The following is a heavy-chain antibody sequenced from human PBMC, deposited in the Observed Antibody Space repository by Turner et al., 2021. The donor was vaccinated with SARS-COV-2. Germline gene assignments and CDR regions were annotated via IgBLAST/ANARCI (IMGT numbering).Heavy chain of an antibody. CDR1: GGSISSSSYY. J-gene: IGHJ4*02. Sequence: QLQLQESGPGLVKPSETLSLTCTVSGGSISSSSYYWGWIRQPPGKGLEWIGSINYSGSTKYNPSLKSRVTISVDTSKNQFSLKLSSVTAADTAVYYCARHSPELRGDYFDYWGQGTLVTVSS. CDR3: ARHSPELRGDYFDY. CDR2: INYSGST. D-gene: IGHD1-26*01. V-gene: IGHV4-39*01.